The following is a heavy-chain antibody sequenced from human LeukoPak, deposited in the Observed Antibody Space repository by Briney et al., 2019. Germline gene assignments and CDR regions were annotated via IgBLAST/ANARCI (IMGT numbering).Heavy chain of an antibody. Sequence: SETLSLTCTVSGGSISSYYWSWIRQPPGKGLEWIGYIYYSGSTYYNPSLKSRVTISVDKSKNQFSLKLSSVTAADTAVYYCAREDGSGSYYSFPYWGQGTLVTVSS. CDR2: IYYSGST. J-gene: IGHJ4*02. CDR3: AREDGSGSYYSFPY. D-gene: IGHD3-10*01. V-gene: IGHV4-59*12. CDR1: GGSISSYY.